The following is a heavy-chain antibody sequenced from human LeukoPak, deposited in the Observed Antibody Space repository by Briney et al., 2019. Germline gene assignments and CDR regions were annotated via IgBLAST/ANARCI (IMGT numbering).Heavy chain of an antibody. CDR3: ARTLRVRGVISWFDP. CDR2: IYTSGST. CDR1: GGSISSGSYY. Sequence: SETLSLTCTVSGGSISSGSYYWSWIRQPAGKGLEWIGRIYTSGSTNYNPSLKSRVTISVDTSKNQFSLKLSSVTAADTAVYYCARTLRVRGVISWFDPWGQGTLVTVSS. D-gene: IGHD3-10*01. V-gene: IGHV4-61*02. J-gene: IGHJ5*02.